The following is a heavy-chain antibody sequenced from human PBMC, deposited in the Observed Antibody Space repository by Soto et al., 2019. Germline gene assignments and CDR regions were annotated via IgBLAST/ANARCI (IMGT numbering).Heavy chain of an antibody. Sequence: HVQLQESGPGLVRPSETLSLTCAVSGASISTIDWWTWVRQPPGKGLEWIGDIHHTGSTTNYSPSLQSRVTVWIDRSENQFSVRLTSVTAADTAVYHCVTRDCTNNVCHFTWGQGTLVTVSS. CDR3: VTRDCTNNVCHFT. D-gene: IGHD2-8*01. CDR2: IHHTGSTT. J-gene: IGHJ4*02. V-gene: IGHV4-4*02. CDR1: GASISTIDW.